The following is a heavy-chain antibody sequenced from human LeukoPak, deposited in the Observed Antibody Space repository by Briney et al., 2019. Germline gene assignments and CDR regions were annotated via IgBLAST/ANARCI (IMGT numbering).Heavy chain of an antibody. J-gene: IGHJ5*02. D-gene: IGHD2-2*02. CDR2: IYYSGST. V-gene: IGHV4-31*03. Sequence: PSQTLSLTCTVSGGSISSGGYSWRWIRQHPGKGLEWIGYIYYSGSTYCNPSLKSRVTISVDTSKNQFSLKLSSVTAADTAVYYCARGYHYCSSTSCYTVGGNWFDPWGQGTLVTVSS. CDR1: GGSISSGGYS. CDR3: ARGYHYCSSTSCYTVGGNWFDP.